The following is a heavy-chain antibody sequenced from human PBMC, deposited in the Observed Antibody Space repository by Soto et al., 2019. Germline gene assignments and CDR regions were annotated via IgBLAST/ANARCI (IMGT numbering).Heavy chain of an antibody. D-gene: IGHD4-4*01. CDR2: TKHKAASYTT. V-gene: IGHV3-72*01. Sequence: GGSLTLSCAASGFTITGHVREWFRRAQGKGLKWDGRTKHKAASYTTDYAASVNGRFTTTRDDSKNSLYLQMNSLKTEYTAMYYCVTLQFSRWFYWGLGTLVTVSS. J-gene: IGHJ4*02. CDR3: VTLQFSRWFY. CDR1: GFTITGHV.